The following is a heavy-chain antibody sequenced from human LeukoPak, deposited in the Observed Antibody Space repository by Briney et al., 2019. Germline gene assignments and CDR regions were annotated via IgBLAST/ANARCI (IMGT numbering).Heavy chain of an antibody. V-gene: IGHV3-21*01. D-gene: IGHD5-18*01. Sequence: PGGSLRLSCAASGFTFSSYSMNWVRQAPGKGLEWVSSISSSSSYIYYADSVKGRFTISRDNAKNSLYLQMNSLRAEDTAVYYCARGETAMVSSPPTLFYWGQGTLVTVSS. CDR3: ARGETAMVSSPPTLFY. J-gene: IGHJ4*02. CDR1: GFTFSSYS. CDR2: ISSSSSYI.